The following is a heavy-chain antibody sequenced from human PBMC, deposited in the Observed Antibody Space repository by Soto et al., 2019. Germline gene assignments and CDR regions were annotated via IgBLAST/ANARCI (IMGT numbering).Heavy chain of an antibody. Sequence: ASVKVSCKASGYTFTSYGISWVRQAPGQGLEWMGWISAYNGNTNYAQKLQGRVTMTTDTSTSTAYMELRSLRSDDTAVYYCARDPRFRSSLPPNWFDPWGQGTLVTVSS. CDR3: ARDPRFRSSLPPNWFDP. CDR1: GYTFTSYG. J-gene: IGHJ5*02. CDR2: ISAYNGNT. V-gene: IGHV1-18*01. D-gene: IGHD6-6*01.